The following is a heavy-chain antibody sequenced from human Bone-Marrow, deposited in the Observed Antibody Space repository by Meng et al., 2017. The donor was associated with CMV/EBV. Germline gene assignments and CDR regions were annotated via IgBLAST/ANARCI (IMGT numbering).Heavy chain of an antibody. V-gene: IGHV3-9*01. CDR1: GFTFDDYA. CDR2: ISWNSGST. CDR3: AKEAAAGTDFDY. J-gene: IGHJ4*02. D-gene: IGHD6-13*01. Sequence: SLKISCTASGFTFDDYAMHWVRQAPGKGLEWVSGISWNSGSTGYADSVKGRFTISRDNAKNSLYLQMNSLRAEDTALYYCAKEAAAGTDFDYWGQGTLVTVSS.